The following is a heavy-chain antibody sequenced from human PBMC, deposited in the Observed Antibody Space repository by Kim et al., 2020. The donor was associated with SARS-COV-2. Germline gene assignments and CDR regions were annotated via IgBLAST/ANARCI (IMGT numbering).Heavy chain of an antibody. V-gene: IGHV4-39*01. CDR3: ARLFSAMVHY. D-gene: IGHD5-18*01. CDR1: GGSISSGSYY. Sequence: SETLSLTCTVSGGSISSGSYYWGWIRQPPGKGREWIGSIYYSGSTSYNPSLKSRFPISLDTSKNQFSLKLRSVTATDTAVYYCARLFSAMVHYWGQGTLV. J-gene: IGHJ4*02. CDR2: IYYSGST.